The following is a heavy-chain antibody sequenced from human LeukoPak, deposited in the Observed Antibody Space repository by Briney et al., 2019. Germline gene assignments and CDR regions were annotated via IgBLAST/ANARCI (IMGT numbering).Heavy chain of an antibody. Sequence: PGGSLRLSCAASGFTFSSYSMNWVRQAPGKGLEWVSSISSSSSYIYYADSVKGRFTISRDNAKNSLYLQMNSLGAEDTAVYYCARELLELLDAFDIWGQGTMVTVSS. CDR3: ARELLELLDAFDI. J-gene: IGHJ3*02. D-gene: IGHD1-26*01. CDR2: ISSSSSYI. CDR1: GFTFSSYS. V-gene: IGHV3-21*01.